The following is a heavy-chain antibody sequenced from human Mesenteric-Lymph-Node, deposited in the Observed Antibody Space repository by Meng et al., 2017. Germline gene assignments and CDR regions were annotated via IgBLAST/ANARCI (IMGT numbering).Heavy chain of an antibody. D-gene: IGHD5-18*01. CDR2: VYTTGST. CDR3: ARDWLGYGVT. J-gene: IGHJ5*02. CDR1: GGSITRGNFY. Sequence: SETLSPTCTVSGGSITRGNFYWSWIRQPAGKGLAWIGRVYTTGSTNYNPSLKSRVSISLDTSKNQFSLNLSSVTAADTAVYFCARDWLGYGVTWGQGALVTVSS. V-gene: IGHV4-61*02.